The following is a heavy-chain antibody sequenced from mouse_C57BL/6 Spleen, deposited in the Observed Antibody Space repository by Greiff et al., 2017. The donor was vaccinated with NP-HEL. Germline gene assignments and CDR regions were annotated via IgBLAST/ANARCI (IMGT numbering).Heavy chain of an antibody. Sequence: QVQLQQSGAELVKPGASVKISCKASGYAFSSYWMNWVKQRPGKGLEWIGQIYPGDGDTNYNGKFKGKATLTADKSSSTAYMQLSSLTSEDSAVYFCARATVVTSYFDYWGQGTTLTVSS. D-gene: IGHD1-1*01. CDR3: ARATVVTSYFDY. CDR1: GYAFSSYW. V-gene: IGHV1-80*01. CDR2: IYPGDGDT. J-gene: IGHJ2*01.